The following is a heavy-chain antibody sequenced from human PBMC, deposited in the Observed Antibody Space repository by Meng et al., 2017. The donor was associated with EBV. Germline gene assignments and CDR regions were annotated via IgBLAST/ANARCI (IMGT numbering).Heavy chain of an antibody. CDR2: ISAYNGDT. V-gene: IGHV1-18*01. CDR1: CYTFSSLG. Sequence: QVQLVQSGAEVEKPGASAKGSCKASCYTFSSLGISWVRQAPGQGPEWMGWISAYNGDTKYAQKFQGRVTVTTDTSTSTAYMELRSLRRDDTAVYYCARGMRNFNFWGQGTLVTVSS. J-gene: IGHJ4*02. CDR3: ARGMRNFNF.